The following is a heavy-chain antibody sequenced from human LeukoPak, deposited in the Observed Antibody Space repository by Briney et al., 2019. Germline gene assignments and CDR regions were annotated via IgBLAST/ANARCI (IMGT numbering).Heavy chain of an antibody. D-gene: IGHD2-2*03. J-gene: IGHJ4*02. CDR1: GYTFTGYY. Sequence: ASVKVSCKASGYTFTGYYMHWVRQAPGQGLEWMGRINPNSGGTNYAQKFQGRVTMTRDTSISTAYIELSRLISDDTAVYYCARDLDIVVVPAAVDYWGQGTLVTVSS. CDR3: ARDLDIVVVPAAVDY. V-gene: IGHV1-2*06. CDR2: INPNSGGT.